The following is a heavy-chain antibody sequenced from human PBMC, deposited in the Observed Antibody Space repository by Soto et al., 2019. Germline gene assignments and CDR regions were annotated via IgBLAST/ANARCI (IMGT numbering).Heavy chain of an antibody. CDR2: IYSGGST. Sequence: GSLRLSCXASGFTVSSNYMSWVRQAPGKGLEWVSVIYSGGSTYYADSVRGRFTISRDNSKNTLYLQMNSLRAEDTAVYYCARLPRDYDFWSGYSPYFDYWGQGTLVTVSS. CDR3: ARLPRDYDFWSGYSPYFDY. D-gene: IGHD3-3*01. V-gene: IGHV3-53*01. J-gene: IGHJ4*02. CDR1: GFTVSSNY.